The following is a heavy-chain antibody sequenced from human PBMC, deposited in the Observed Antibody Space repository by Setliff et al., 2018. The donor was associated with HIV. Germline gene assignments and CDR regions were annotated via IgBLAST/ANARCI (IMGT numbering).Heavy chain of an antibody. D-gene: IGHD3-22*01. CDR3: ARSYYDSSGYYTLSYYYYYYGMDV. CDR1: GFSLSNARMG. V-gene: IGHV2-26*01. J-gene: IGHJ6*02. CDR2: IFSNDEK. Sequence: SGPTLVNPTETLTLTCTVSGFSLSNARMGVSWIRQPPGKALEWLAHIFSNDEKSYSTSLKSRLTISKDTSKSQVVLTMTNMDPVDTATYYCARSYYDSSGYYTLSYYYYYYGMDVWGQGTTVTVSS.